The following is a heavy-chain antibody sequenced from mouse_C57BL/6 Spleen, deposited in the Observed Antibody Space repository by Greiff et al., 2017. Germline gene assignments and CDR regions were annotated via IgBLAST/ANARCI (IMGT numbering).Heavy chain of an antibody. CDR2: INYDGSST. CDR3: ARDGGGLFAY. V-gene: IGHV5-16*01. J-gene: IGHJ3*01. Sequence: EVKLMESEGGLVQPGSSMKLSCTASGFTFSDYYLAWVRQVPEKGLEWVANINYDGSSTYYLDSLKSRFIISRDNAKNILYLQIRSLKSEDTATYYCARDGGGLFAYWGQGTLVTVSA. CDR1: GFTFSDYY.